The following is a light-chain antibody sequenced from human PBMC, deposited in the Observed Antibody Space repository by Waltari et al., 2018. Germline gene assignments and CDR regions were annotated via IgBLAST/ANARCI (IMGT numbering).Light chain of an antibody. V-gene: IGKV1-5*03. CDR2: KAS. Sequence: DLQLTQSPSTLSASVGDRVTMTCRASQSVSSWLAWYQQKPGSAPNLLIYKASNLESGVPSRFSGSGSGTDFTLTITSLQPDDFATYYCQQYSRSYTFGQGTKLEIK. CDR3: QQYSRSYT. J-gene: IGKJ2*01. CDR1: QSVSSW.